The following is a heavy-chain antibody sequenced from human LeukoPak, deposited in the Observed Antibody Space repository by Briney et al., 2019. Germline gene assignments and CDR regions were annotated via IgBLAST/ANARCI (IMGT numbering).Heavy chain of an antibody. CDR1: GFTFSSYE. CDR3: ANPGIRDY. J-gene: IGHJ4*02. D-gene: IGHD6-13*01. CDR2: ISSSGSTI. Sequence: GGSLRLSCAASGFTFSSYEMNWVRQAPGRGLEWVSYISSSGSTIYYADSVKDRFTISRDNAKNSMCLQMNSLRAEDTAVYYCANPGIRDYWGQGTLVTVSS. V-gene: IGHV3-48*03.